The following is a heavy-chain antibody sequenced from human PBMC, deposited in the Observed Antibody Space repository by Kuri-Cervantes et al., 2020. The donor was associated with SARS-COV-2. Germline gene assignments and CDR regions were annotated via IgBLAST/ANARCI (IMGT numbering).Heavy chain of an antibody. CDR3: ARHYCTAPTCQWKTYFDY. J-gene: IGHJ4*02. V-gene: IGHV4-34*01. CDR2: VNHRGST. D-gene: IGHD2-8*02. Sequence: SQTLSLTCAFYGESFSGYYWNWIRQSPGKGLEWIGEVNHRGSTNYNPSLKSRVTISVDTSSKQFSLHLGSVTAADTAVYYCARHYCTAPTCQWKTYFDYWGQGTRSPSPQ. CDR1: GESFSGYY.